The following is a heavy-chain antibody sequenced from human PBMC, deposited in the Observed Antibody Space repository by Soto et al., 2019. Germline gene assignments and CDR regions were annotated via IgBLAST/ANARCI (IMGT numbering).Heavy chain of an antibody. Sequence: QLQLQESGPGLVKPSETLSLTCTVSGGSISSSSYYWGWIRQPPGKGLEWIGSIYYSGSTYYNPSLKSRVTISVDPSKNQFSLKLSSVTAADTAVYYCAILYGSGSYQKNYWGQGTLVTVSS. J-gene: IGHJ4*02. D-gene: IGHD3-10*01. CDR2: IYYSGST. CDR1: GGSISSSSYY. V-gene: IGHV4-39*01. CDR3: AILYGSGSYQKNY.